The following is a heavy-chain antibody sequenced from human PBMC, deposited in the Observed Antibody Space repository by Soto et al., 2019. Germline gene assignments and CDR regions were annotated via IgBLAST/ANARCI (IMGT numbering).Heavy chain of an antibody. CDR2: TYSGGRT. Sequence: EVQLVESGGGLIQPGGSLRLSCAATGFTVSSNYMNWVRQAPGKGLEWVSVTYSGGRTHYADSVKGRFTVSRDSSKNTLYLQMNSLRAEDTAVYYCARVVSYYDYAMDVWGQGTTVTVSS. CDR1: GFTVSSNY. V-gene: IGHV3-53*01. J-gene: IGHJ6*02. CDR3: ARVVSYYDYAMDV.